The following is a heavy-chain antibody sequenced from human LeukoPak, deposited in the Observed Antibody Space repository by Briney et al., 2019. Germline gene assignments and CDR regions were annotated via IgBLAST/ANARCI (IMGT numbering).Heavy chain of an antibody. J-gene: IGHJ4*02. CDR3: AKRYSSSSLDY. CDR1: GFTFSSYG. V-gene: IGHV3-30*18. D-gene: IGHD6-6*01. CDR2: ISYDGSNK. Sequence: QPGGSLRLSCAASGFTFSSYGMHRVRQAPGKGLEWVAVISYDGSNKYYADSVKGRFTISRDNSKNTLYLQMNSLRAEDTAVYYCAKRYSSSSLDYWGQGTLVTVSS.